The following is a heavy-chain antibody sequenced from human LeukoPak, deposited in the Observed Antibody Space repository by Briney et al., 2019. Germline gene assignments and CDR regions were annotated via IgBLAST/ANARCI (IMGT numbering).Heavy chain of an antibody. J-gene: IGHJ4*02. CDR2: ISGSGGIT. CDR3: AKDRTTAARIFDY. CDR1: GFTFSSYA. D-gene: IGHD6-6*01. Sequence: GGSLRLSCAASGFTFSSYAMSWVRQAPGKGLEWVSGISGSGGITYYTDSVKGRFTISRDNPKNTLYLQMNSLRAEDTAVYYCAKDRTTAARIFDYWGRGTLVTVSS. V-gene: IGHV3-23*01.